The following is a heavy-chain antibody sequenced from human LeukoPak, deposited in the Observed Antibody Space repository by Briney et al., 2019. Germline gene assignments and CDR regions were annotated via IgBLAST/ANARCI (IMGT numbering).Heavy chain of an antibody. CDR2: INVGSGNT. CDR1: GYTFTSYV. V-gene: IGHV1-3*01. Sequence: GASVKVSCKASGYTFTSYVMHWVRQAPGQRLEWMGWINVGSGNTKYSQKFQGRVTITKDTSASTAYMEMSNLRSEDTAVYYCARERGATDYWGQGTLVTVSS. D-gene: IGHD1-26*01. J-gene: IGHJ4*02. CDR3: ARERGATDY.